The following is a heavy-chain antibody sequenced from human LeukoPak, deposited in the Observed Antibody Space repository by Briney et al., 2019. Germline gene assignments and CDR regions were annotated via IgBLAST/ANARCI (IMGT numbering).Heavy chain of an antibody. CDR1: GFTFSSYG. D-gene: IGHD6-13*01. Sequence: GGSLRLSCAASGFTFSSYGMHWVRQAPGKGLEWVAFIRYDGSNKYYADSVKGRFTISRDNSKNTLYLQMNSLRAEDTAVYYCAKGGGAAPTHLLDYWGQGTLVTASS. CDR2: IRYDGSNK. J-gene: IGHJ4*02. V-gene: IGHV3-30*02. CDR3: AKGGGAAPTHLLDY.